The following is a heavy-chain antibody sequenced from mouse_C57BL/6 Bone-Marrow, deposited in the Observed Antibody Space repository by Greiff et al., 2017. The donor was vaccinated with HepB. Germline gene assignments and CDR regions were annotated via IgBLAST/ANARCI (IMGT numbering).Heavy chain of an antibody. V-gene: IGHV5-6*01. CDR1: GFTFSSYG. CDR2: ISSGGSYT. J-gene: IGHJ2*01. CDR3: ARLDSSGYVDY. D-gene: IGHD3-2*02. Sequence: EVKLLESGGDLVKPGGSLKLSCAASGFTFSSYGMSWVRQTPDKRLEWVATISSGGSYTYYPDSVKGRFTISRDNAKNTPYLQMSSLKSEDTAMYYCARLDSSGYVDYWGQGTTLTVSS.